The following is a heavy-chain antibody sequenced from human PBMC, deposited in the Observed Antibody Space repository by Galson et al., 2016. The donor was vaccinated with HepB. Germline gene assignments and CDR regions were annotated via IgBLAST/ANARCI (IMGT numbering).Heavy chain of an antibody. CDR2: IYTSGRT. CDR3: ARDPPYSVKGREFYFDL. Sequence: TLSLTCTVSGGSLSSASHYWSWIRQPAGKGLEWIGRIYTSGRTDYNPSLKSRVIISGDTSKNHFSLNLSPVTAADTAVYYCARDPPYSVKGREFYFDLWGRGTLVAVSS. D-gene: IGHD3-10*01. J-gene: IGHJ2*01. V-gene: IGHV4-61*02. CDR1: GGSLSSASHY.